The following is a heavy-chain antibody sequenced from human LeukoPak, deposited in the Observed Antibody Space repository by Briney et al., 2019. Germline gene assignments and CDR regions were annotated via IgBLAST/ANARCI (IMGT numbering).Heavy chain of an antibody. CDR1: GFLFSNYW. J-gene: IGHJ4*02. V-gene: IGHV3-7*03. CDR3: ARDLRESWAFFDY. CDR2: IRQDGNEK. D-gene: IGHD3-16*01. Sequence: PGGSLRLSCGASGFLFSNYWMSWLRQTPGKGLEWVANIRQDGNEKRYVDSVKGRFTISRDNAKNSLYVQMNSLRAEDTAVYYCARDLRESWAFFDYWGQGTLVTVSS.